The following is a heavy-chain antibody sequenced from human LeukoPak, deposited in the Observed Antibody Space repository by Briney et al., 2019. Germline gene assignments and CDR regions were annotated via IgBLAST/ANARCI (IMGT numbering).Heavy chain of an antibody. J-gene: IGHJ4*02. CDR2: IRSKANSYAT. Sequence: GGSLRLSCAASGFTFSGSAMHWVRQASGKGLEWVGRIRSKANSYATAYAASVKGRFTISRDNSKNTAYLQMNSLKTEDTAVYYCTGVVTAPLWGQGTLVTVSS. CDR3: TGVVTAPL. V-gene: IGHV3-73*01. D-gene: IGHD2-21*02. CDR1: GFTFSGSA.